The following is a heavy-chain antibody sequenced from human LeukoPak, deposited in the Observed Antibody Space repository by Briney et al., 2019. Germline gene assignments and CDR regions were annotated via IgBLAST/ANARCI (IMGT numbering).Heavy chain of an antibody. V-gene: IGHV4-34*01. Sequence: SETLSLTCAVYGGSFSGYYWNWIRQPPGKGLEWIGEINHSGSTNYNPSLKSRLTISVDTSKNHFSLKLSSVPDEDTAVYYCARARSDYDYVWGSYRSPLYYFDYWGQGTLVTVSS. CDR1: GGSFSGYY. D-gene: IGHD3-16*02. CDR2: INHSGST. CDR3: ARARSDYDYVWGSYRSPLYYFDY. J-gene: IGHJ4*02.